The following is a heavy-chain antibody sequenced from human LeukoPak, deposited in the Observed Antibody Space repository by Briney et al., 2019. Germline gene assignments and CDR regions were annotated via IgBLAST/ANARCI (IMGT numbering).Heavy chain of an antibody. J-gene: IGHJ6*03. CDR3: ARDPYSGNYGAYYYYYMDV. D-gene: IGHD1-26*01. Sequence: PGGSLRLSCAASGFTFSSFGMNWVRQAPGKGLEWVSYISSSSNTIYYADSVKGRFTISRDNAKSSLYLQMDSLRAEDTAVYYCARDPYSGNYGAYYYYYMDVWGKGTTVTISS. V-gene: IGHV3-48*04. CDR2: ISSSSNTI. CDR1: GFTFSSFG.